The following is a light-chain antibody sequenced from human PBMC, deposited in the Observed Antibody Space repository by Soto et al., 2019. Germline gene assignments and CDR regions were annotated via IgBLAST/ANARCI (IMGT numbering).Light chain of an antibody. Sequence: EIVLTQSPGTLSLSPGEGATLSCRASQSVSRSYLVWYQQKPGQAPRLLIYDASTRATGIPDRFSGSGSGTDFTLSISRLEPEDFAVYLCQRYDSSSISFGQGTRLEVK. CDR1: QSVSRSY. CDR2: DAS. J-gene: IGKJ5*01. V-gene: IGKV3-20*01. CDR3: QRYDSSSIS.